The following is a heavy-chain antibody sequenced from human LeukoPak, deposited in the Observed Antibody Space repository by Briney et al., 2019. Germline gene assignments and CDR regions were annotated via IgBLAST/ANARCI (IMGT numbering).Heavy chain of an antibody. Sequence: SETLSLTCAVYGGSFSGYYWSWIRQPPGKGLEWIGEINHSGSTNYNPSLKSRVTISVDTSKNQFSLKLSSVTAADTAVYYCARRGFGPSIAARPIDYWGQGTLVTVSS. CDR3: ARRGFGPSIAARPIDY. D-gene: IGHD6-6*01. CDR1: GGSFSGYY. J-gene: IGHJ4*02. CDR2: INHSGST. V-gene: IGHV4-34*01.